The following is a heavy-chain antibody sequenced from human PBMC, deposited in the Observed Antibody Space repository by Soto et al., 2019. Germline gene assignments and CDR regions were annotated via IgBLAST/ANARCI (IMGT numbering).Heavy chain of an antibody. CDR2: ISYDGSNK. J-gene: IGHJ1*01. V-gene: IGHV3-30*18. Sequence: QVQLVESGGGVVQPGRSLRLSCAASGFTFSSYGMHWVRQAPGKGLEWVAFISYDGSNKYYADSVKGRFTISRDNSKNTLSLQMNSLRAEDTAVYYCAKDLMTPPPEWELRDWGQGTLVTVSS. CDR1: GFTFSSYG. CDR3: AKDLMTPPPEWELRD. D-gene: IGHD1-26*01.